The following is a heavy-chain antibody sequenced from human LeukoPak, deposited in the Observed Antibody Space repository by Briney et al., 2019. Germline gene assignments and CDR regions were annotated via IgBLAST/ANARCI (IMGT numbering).Heavy chain of an antibody. CDR3: ARDILRRCSSTSCSRPFDY. Sequence: PGGSLRLSCAASGFTFSNYGIHWVRQAPGKGLEWVGVIWHDGSNKYYADSVKGRFTISRDNSKNTLYLQMNSLRAEDTAVYYCARDILRRCSSTSCSRPFDYWGQGTLVTVSS. D-gene: IGHD2-2*01. J-gene: IGHJ4*02. CDR1: GFTFSNYG. V-gene: IGHV3-33*01. CDR2: IWHDGSNK.